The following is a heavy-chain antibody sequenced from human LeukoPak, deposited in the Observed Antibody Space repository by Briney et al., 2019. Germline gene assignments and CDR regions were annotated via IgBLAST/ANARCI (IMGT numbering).Heavy chain of an antibody. CDR3: ARITSDYSNSPLDY. V-gene: IGHV4-61*01. J-gene: IGHJ4*02. CDR1: GGSITTSNYY. CDR2: IHYSGST. Sequence: PSETLSLTCTVSGGSITTSNYYWNWIRQPPGKGLEWIGYIHYSGSTNYNPSLKSRVTISVDTSKNQFSLKLTSVTAADTAVYYCARITSDYSNSPLDYWGQGTLVTISS. D-gene: IGHD4-11*01.